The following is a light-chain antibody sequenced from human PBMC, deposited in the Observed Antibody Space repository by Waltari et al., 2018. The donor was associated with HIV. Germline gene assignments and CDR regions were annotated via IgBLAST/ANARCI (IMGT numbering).Light chain of an antibody. CDR1: QSLLHSNGYNY. CDR2: LGS. V-gene: IGKV2-28*01. J-gene: IGKJ1*01. CDR3: MQALQTPT. Sequence: DIVMTQSPLSLPVTPGEPASISCRSSQSLLHSNGYNYLDWYLQKPGQSPQLLIYLGSYRASGVPDRFSGSGSGTDFTLKISRVEAEDVGVYYCMQALQTPTFGQGTNVEIK.